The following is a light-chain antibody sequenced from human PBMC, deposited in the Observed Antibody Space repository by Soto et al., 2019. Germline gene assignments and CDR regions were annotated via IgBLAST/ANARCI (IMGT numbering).Light chain of an antibody. V-gene: IGKV1-39*01. CDR3: QQSYSFPWT. CDR2: AAS. Sequence: DIQMTQSPSSLSASVGDRVTITCRASQSTSGYLNWYQHKPGKAPNLLIYAASTLQSGVPSRFSGSGSGTHFTITISSLQREDFATYYCQQSYSFPWTFGQGTKVAIK. J-gene: IGKJ1*01. CDR1: QSTSGY.